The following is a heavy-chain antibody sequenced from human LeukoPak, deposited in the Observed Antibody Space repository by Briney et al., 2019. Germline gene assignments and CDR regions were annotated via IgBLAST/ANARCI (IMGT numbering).Heavy chain of an antibody. Sequence: TSETLSLTCTVSGDSISAYYRSWVRQPPGKGLEWIAFVHKTGSINYNPSLKSRATISMDTSNSQFSLHVNSVTAADTAVYYCTKYGGSPANYFDSWGPGTLVTVSP. CDR3: TKYGGSPANYFDS. CDR1: GDSISAYY. J-gene: IGHJ4*02. D-gene: IGHD1-26*01. CDR2: VHKTGSI. V-gene: IGHV4-59*08.